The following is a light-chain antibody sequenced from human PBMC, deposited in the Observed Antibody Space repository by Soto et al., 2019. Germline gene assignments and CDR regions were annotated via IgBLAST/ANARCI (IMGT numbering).Light chain of an antibody. CDR2: EVT. V-gene: IGLV2-14*01. J-gene: IGLJ1*01. CDR3: SSYTSSSTYV. CDR1: SSDVGVYNH. Sequence: QSVLTQPASVSGSPGQSITISCTGTSSDVGVYNHVSLYQHHPGKAPQLMIYEVTNRPSGDSHRFSGSKSGNTASLTISGLQAEDEAHYYCSSYTSSSTYVFGTGTKVTVL.